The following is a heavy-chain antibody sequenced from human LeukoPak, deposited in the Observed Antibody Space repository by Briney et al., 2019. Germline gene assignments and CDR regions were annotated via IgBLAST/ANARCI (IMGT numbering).Heavy chain of an antibody. Sequence: SETLSLTCAVYGGSFSGYYWSWIRQRPGKGLEWIGEINHSGSTNYNPSLKSRVTISVDTSKNQFSLKLSSVTAADTAVYYCARGRRFYTPYVYWGQGTLVTVSS. J-gene: IGHJ4*02. V-gene: IGHV4-34*01. D-gene: IGHD3-16*01. CDR1: GGSFSGYY. CDR2: INHSGST. CDR3: ARGRRFYTPYVY.